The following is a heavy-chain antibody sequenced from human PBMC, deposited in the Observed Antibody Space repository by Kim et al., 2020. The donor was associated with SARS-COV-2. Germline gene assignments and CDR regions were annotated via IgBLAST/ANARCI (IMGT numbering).Heavy chain of an antibody. CDR1: GGSFSGYY. Sequence: SETRSLTCAVYGGSFSGYYWSWIRQPPGKGLEWIGQINHSGSTNYNQSLKSRVTISVDTSKNQFSLKLSSVTAADTAVYYCARGRSQDYWGQGTLVTVSS. J-gene: IGHJ4*02. CDR3: ARGRSQDY. V-gene: IGHV4-34*01. CDR2: INHSGST.